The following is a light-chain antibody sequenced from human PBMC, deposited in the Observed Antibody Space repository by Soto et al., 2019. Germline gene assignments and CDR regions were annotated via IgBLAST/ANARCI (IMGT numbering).Light chain of an antibody. CDR3: CSYAGNREV. V-gene: IGLV2-23*02. CDR1: SGDVGGYNL. Sequence: QSVLTQPASVSGSPGQSIPIPCTGTSGDVGGYNLVSWYQQHPGKAPKLMIYEVTERPSGVSNRFSGSKSGNTASLTISGLQPDDEADYYCCSYAGNREVFGTSTKVTVL. CDR2: EVT. J-gene: IGLJ1*01.